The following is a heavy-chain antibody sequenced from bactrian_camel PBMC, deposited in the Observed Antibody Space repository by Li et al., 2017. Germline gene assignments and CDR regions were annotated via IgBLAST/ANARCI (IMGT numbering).Heavy chain of an antibody. CDR1: GNTVGPMC. Sequence: HVQLVESGGGSVQSGGSMRVSCEASGNTVGPMCMGWFRQAPGKERERVAHVYMVHGTTNYADSVKGRFTISEDNASNTLYLQMNSLKSEDTALYYCAKSQAMRYWGQGTQVTVS. V-gene: IGHV3S1*01. D-gene: IGHD3*01. J-gene: IGHJ4*01. CDR3: AKSQAMRY. CDR2: VYMVHGTT.